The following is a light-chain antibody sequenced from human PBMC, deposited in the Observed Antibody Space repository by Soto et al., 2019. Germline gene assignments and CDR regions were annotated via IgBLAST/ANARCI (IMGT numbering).Light chain of an antibody. J-gene: IGKJ1*01. V-gene: IGKV1-5*03. CDR1: QSISSW. CDR2: KAS. CDR3: QQYTTYWWT. Sequence: DIQMTQSPSTLSASLGDRVTITCRASQSISSWLAWYQQKPGKAPKLLIYKASSLESGVPSRFSGSESGTELTLTISSLQPDDFATYYCQQYTTYWWTFGQGTKVEIK.